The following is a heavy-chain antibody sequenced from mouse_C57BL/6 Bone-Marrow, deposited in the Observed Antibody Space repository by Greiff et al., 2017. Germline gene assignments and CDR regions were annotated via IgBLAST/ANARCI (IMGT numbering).Heavy chain of an antibody. CDR3: ARTYYSNYFAY. D-gene: IGHD2-5*01. CDR1: GFNIKDYY. CDR2: IDPADGET. V-gene: IGHV14-2*01. J-gene: IGHJ3*01. Sequence: VHVKQSGAELVKPGASVKLSCTASGFNIKDYYMHWVKQRTEQGLEWIGRIDPADGETKYAPKFQGKATITADTSSNTAYLQLSSLTSEDTAVNYCARTYYSNYFAYWGQGTLVTVSA.